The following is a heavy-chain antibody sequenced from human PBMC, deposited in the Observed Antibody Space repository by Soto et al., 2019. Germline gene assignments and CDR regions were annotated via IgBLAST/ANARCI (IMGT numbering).Heavy chain of an antibody. J-gene: IGHJ6*02. CDR2: IIPIFGTA. Sequence: SVRVSCKASGGTFSSYAISWVRQAPGQGLEWMGGIIPIFGTANYAQKFQGRVTITADESTSTAYMELSSLRSEDTAVYYCARSSTGYSYGYYYYGMDVWGQGTTVTVSS. CDR3: ARSSTGYSYGYYYYGMDV. D-gene: IGHD5-18*01. V-gene: IGHV1-69*13. CDR1: GGTFSSYA.